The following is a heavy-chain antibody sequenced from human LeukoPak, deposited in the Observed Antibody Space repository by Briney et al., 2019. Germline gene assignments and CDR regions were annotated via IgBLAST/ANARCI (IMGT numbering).Heavy chain of an antibody. CDR1: GFTFTNNF. J-gene: IGHJ6*04. CDR3: ARDPYDF. CDR2: ISGSGSYI. V-gene: IGHV3-21*06. Sequence: GGSLRLSCAASGFTFTNNFMSWVRQTPGKGLEWVSCISGSGSYIYYADSVKGRFTISRDNAKNSLHLQVNSLRAEDTAVYYCARDPYDFWGKGTTVTVSS. D-gene: IGHD3-3*01.